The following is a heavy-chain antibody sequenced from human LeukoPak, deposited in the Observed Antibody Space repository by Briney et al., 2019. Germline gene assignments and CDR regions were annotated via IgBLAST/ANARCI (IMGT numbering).Heavy chain of an antibody. Sequence: ASVKVSCKASGYTFTSYYMHWVRQAPGQGHEWMGIINPSGGSTSYAQKFQGRVTMTRDTSTSTVYMELSSLRSEDTAVYYCARERARTMWVGLFDYWGQGTLVTVSS. CDR3: ARERARTMWVGLFDY. D-gene: IGHD3-10*02. CDR2: INPSGGST. CDR1: GYTFTSYY. J-gene: IGHJ4*02. V-gene: IGHV1-46*01.